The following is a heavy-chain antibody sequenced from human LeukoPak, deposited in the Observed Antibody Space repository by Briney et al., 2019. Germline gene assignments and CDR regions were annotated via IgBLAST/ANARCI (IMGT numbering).Heavy chain of an antibody. CDR3: ARDNLGYCSSTRCYADPNLYYYYGMDV. V-gene: IGHV7-4-1*01. D-gene: IGHD2-2*01. CDR1: GYTFTSYA. CDR2: INTNTGNP. J-gene: IGHJ6*02. Sequence: ASVKVSCKASGYTFTSYAMNWVRQAPGQRLEWMGWINTNTGNPTYAQGFTGRFVFSLDTSVSTVYLQICSLKAEDTAVYYCARDNLGYCSSTRCYADPNLYYYYGMDVWGQGTTVTVSS.